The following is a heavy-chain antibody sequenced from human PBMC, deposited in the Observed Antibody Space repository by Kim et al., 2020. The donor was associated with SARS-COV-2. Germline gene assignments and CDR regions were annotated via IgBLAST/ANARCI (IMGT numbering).Heavy chain of an antibody. J-gene: IGHJ3*02. Sequence: STSYADSVKGRLTISRDNAKSTLYLQMNSLRAEGTAVYYCARELDAFDIWGQGTMVTVSS. V-gene: IGHV3-74*01. CDR2: ST. CDR3: ARELDAFDI.